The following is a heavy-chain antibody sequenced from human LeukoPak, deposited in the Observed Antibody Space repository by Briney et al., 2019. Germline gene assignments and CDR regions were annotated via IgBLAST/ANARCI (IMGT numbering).Heavy chain of an antibody. CDR1: GYTFTRYY. CDR2: INPNSGGT. J-gene: IGHJ5*02. CDR3: ARCGAYQLLWSGRNWFDP. Sequence: ASVKVFCKASGYTFTRYYMHWVRQAPGQGLEWMGWINPNSGGTNYAQKFQGRVTMTRDTSISTAYMELSRLRSDDTAVYYGARCGAYQLLWSGRNWFDPWGQGTLVTVSS. D-gene: IGHD2-2*01. V-gene: IGHV1-2*02.